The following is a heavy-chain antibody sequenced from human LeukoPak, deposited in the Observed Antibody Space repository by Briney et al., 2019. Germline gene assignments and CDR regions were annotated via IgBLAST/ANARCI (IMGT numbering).Heavy chain of an antibody. Sequence: PSETLSLTCTVSGGSISSSSYYWGWIRQPPGKGLEWIGSIYYSGSTYYNPSLKSRVTISVDTSKNQFSPKLSSVTAADTAVYYCARHRKIAAPLDYWGQGTLVTVS. CDR3: ARHRKIAAPLDY. V-gene: IGHV4-39*01. J-gene: IGHJ4*02. D-gene: IGHD6-13*01. CDR2: IYYSGST. CDR1: GGSISSSSYY.